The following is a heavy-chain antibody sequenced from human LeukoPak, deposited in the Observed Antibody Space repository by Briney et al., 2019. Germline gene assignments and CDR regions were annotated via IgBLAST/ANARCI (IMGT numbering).Heavy chain of an antibody. V-gene: IGHV1-3*03. CDR2: INAGNGNT. CDR3: AREVGATIFDY. Sequence: ASVKVSCKASGGTFSSYAISWVRQAPGQRLEWMGWINAGNGNTKYSQEFQGRVTITRDTSASTAYMELSSLRSEDMAVYYCAREVGATIFDYWGQGTLVTVSS. D-gene: IGHD1-26*01. CDR1: GGTFSSYA. J-gene: IGHJ4*02.